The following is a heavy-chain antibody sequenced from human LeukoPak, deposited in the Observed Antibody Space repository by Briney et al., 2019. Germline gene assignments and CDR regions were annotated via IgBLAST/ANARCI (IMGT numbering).Heavy chain of an antibody. CDR2: VIPILDIT. Sequence: GASVKVSCKASGYTFTSYDINWVRQAPGQGLEWMGGVIPILDITDYAQKFQGRLTITADKSTGTGYMELSSLRSEDSAVYYCAVLSDGAYCGGDCFYLDSWGQGTLVAVSS. CDR3: AVLSDGAYCGGDCFYLDS. J-gene: IGHJ5*01. V-gene: IGHV1-69*10. D-gene: IGHD2-21*02. CDR1: GYTFTSYD.